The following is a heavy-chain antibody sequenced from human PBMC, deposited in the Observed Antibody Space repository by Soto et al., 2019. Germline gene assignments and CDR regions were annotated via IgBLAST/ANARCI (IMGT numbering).Heavy chain of an antibody. Sequence: SETLSLTCTVSGGSISSYYWSWIRQPPGKGLEWIGYIYYSGSTNYNPSLKSRVTISVDTSKNQFSLKLSSVTAADTAVYYCASETYYYDSSGSTAGRYFDYWGQGTLVTVSS. J-gene: IGHJ4*02. CDR3: ASETYYYDSSGSTAGRYFDY. CDR1: GGSISSYY. D-gene: IGHD3-22*01. V-gene: IGHV4-59*01. CDR2: IYYSGST.